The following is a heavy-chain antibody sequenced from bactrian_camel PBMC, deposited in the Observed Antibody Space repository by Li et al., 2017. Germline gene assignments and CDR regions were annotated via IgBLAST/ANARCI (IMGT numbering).Heavy chain of an antibody. J-gene: IGHJ6*01. Sequence: HVQLVESGGGLVQPGGSLRLSCVASGITFSRHDMSWVRQAPGKEVEWVAGITSLPSLFRAASYADSVKGRFTISKDNRKNISYLQMNSLTPGETAMYYCTARYEFGLGACSGVGGLGFWGQGTQVTVS. CDR1: GITFSRHD. D-gene: IGHD1*01. CDR3: TARYEFGLGACSGVGGLGF. CDR2: ITSLPSLFRAA. V-gene: IGHV3S6*01.